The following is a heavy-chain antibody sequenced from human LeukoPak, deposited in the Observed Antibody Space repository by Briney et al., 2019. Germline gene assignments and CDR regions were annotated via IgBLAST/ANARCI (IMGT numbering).Heavy chain of an antibody. CDR2: IYYSGST. Sequence: PSETRSLTCTVSGYSISSSSYYWGGIRQPPGKGLEWIGSIYYSGSTYYNPSLKSRVTISVDTSKNQFSLKLSSVTAADTAVYYCARETIRYFDWLPNWFDPWGQGTLVTVSS. CDR3: ARETIRYFDWLPNWFDP. D-gene: IGHD3-9*01. J-gene: IGHJ5*02. V-gene: IGHV4-39*07. CDR1: GYSISSSSYY.